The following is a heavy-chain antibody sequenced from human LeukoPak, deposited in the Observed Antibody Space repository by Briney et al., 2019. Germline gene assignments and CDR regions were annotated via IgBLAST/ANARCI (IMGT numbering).Heavy chain of an antibody. CDR3: ARDWGEFDY. Sequence: PGGSLRLSCAASGFTFSSYSMSWVRQAPGKELEWVANIKQDGSEKYYVDSVKGRFTISRDNAKNSLYLQMNSLRAEDTAVYYCARDWGEFDYWGQGTLVTVSS. V-gene: IGHV3-7*01. CDR2: IKQDGSEK. J-gene: IGHJ4*02. CDR1: GFTFSSYS. D-gene: IGHD3-16*01.